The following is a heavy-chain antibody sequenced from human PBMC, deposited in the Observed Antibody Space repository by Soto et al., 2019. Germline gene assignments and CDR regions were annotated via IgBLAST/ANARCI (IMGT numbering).Heavy chain of an antibody. Sequence: QITLKESGPTLVKPTQTLTLTCSFSGFSLTTGGVGVVWIRQPPGKALEWVALLYWNDGERYSPSLMGRSTLTKDTSKNQAVLTVTNVDPVDTATYYCAYFSTMVTTGFFDYWGQGILVTVSS. J-gene: IGHJ4*02. CDR2: LYWNDGE. CDR1: GFSLTTGGVG. V-gene: IGHV2-5*01. CDR3: AYFSTMVTTGFFDY. D-gene: IGHD4-17*01.